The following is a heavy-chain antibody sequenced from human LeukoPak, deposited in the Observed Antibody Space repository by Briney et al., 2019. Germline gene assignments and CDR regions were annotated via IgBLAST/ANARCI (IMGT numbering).Heavy chain of an antibody. Sequence: SVKVSCKASGGTFISYAISWVRQAPGQGLEGMGGIIPIFGTANYAQKFQGRVTITAAESTSTAYMALSSLRSEDTAVYYCARVRFGCSSTSCYGDFDYWGQGTLVTVSS. CDR3: ARVRFGCSSTSCYGDFDY. D-gene: IGHD2-2*01. J-gene: IGHJ4*02. CDR1: GGTFISYA. CDR2: IIPIFGTA. V-gene: IGHV1-69*01.